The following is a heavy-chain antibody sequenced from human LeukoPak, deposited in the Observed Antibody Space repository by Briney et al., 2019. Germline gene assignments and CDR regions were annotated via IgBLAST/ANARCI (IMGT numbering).Heavy chain of an antibody. D-gene: IGHD6-6*01. CDR3: ARDGSSSSVYYYYMDV. V-gene: IGHV4-4*07. Sequence: SETLSLTCTVSGGSISSYYWSWIRRPAGKGLEWIGRIYTSGSTNYNPSLKSRVTMSVDTSKNQFSLKLSSVTAADTAVYYCARDGSSSSVYYYYMDVWGKGTTVTVSS. J-gene: IGHJ6*03. CDR2: IYTSGST. CDR1: GGSISSYY.